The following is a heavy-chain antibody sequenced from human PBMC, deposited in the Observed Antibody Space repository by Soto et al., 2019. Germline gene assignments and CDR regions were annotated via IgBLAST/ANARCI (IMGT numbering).Heavy chain of an antibody. Sequence: SVKVSCKASGGTFSSYAISWVRQAPGQGLEWMGGIIPIFGTANYAQKFQGRVTITADESTSTAYMELSSLRSEDTAVYYCARARPSGEYYYYGMDVWGQGTTVTVSS. D-gene: IGHD5-12*01. CDR1: GGTFSSYA. V-gene: IGHV1-69*13. CDR2: IIPIFGTA. J-gene: IGHJ6*02. CDR3: ARARPSGEYYYYGMDV.